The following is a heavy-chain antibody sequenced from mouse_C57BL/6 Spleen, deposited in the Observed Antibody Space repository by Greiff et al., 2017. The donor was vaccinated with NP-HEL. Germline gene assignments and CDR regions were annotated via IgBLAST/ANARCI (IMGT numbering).Heavy chain of an antibody. V-gene: IGHV1-22*01. Sequence: EVQLQQSGPELVKPGASVKMSCKASGYTFTDYNMHWVKQSHGKSLEWIGYINPNNGGTSYNQKFKGKATLTVNKSSSTAYMELRSLTSEDSAVYYCARGDIPYDYYDGYYFDYWGQGTTLTVSS. J-gene: IGHJ2*01. CDR2: INPNNGGT. CDR3: ARGDIPYDYYDGYYFDY. CDR1: GYTFTDYN. D-gene: IGHD1-1*01.